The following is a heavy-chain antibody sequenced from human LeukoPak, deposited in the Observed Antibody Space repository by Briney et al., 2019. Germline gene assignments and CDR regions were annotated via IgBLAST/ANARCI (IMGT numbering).Heavy chain of an antibody. Sequence: PGGSLRHSCAASGITFNNYGLNWVRQAPGKGLEWVSFISSSSSYIYYADSVKGRFTISRDNAKNSLHLQMNSLRAEDTAVYYCTRDPSEASHPYYFDYWGQGILVTVSS. CDR2: ISSSSSYI. CDR3: TRDPSEASHPYYFDY. V-gene: IGHV3-21*01. D-gene: IGHD6-25*01. J-gene: IGHJ4*02. CDR1: GITFNNYG.